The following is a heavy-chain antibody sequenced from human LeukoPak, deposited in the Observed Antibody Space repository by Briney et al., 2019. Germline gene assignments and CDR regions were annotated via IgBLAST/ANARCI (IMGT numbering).Heavy chain of an antibody. CDR1: GGSSSGYY. V-gene: IGHV4-34*01. Sequence: SETLSLTCAVYGGSSSGYYWSWIRQPPGKGLEWIGEINHSGSTNYNPSLKSRVTISVDTSKNQFSLKLSSVTAADTAVYYCARGHYGMDVWGKGTTVTVSS. CDR2: INHSGST. CDR3: ARGHYGMDV. J-gene: IGHJ6*04.